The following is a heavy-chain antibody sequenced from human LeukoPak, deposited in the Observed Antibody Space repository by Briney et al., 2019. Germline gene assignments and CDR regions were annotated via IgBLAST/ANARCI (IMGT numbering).Heavy chain of an antibody. CDR3: ARGEWDDSSGYYEVYFDY. CDR1: GGSISSSNW. J-gene: IGHJ4*02. D-gene: IGHD3-22*01. CDR2: IYHSGST. V-gene: IGHV4-4*02. Sequence: PSETLSLTCAVSGGSISSSNWWSWVRQPPGKGLEWIGEIYHSGSTNYNPSLKSRVTISVDKSKNQFSLKLNSVTAEDTAVYYCARGEWDDSSGYYEVYFDYWGQGTLVTVSS.